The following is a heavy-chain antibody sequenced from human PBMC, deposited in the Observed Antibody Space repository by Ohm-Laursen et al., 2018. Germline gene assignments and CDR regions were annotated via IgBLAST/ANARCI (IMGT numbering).Heavy chain of an antibody. CDR3: ARDLGYSYGVDY. CDR1: GYTLTGYY. V-gene: IGHV1-2*02. CDR2: SNTNRGGT. Sequence: PSVKASWKSSGYTLTGYYMHWARQAPGQGIEWMGWSNTNRGGTNYAQKFQGRVTMTRDTSISTAYMELSRLRSDDTAVYYCARDLGYSYGVDYWGQGTLVTVSS. D-gene: IGHD5-18*01. J-gene: IGHJ4*02.